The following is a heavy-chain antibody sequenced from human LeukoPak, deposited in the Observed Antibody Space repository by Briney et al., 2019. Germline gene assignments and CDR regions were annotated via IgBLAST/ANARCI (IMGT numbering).Heavy chain of an antibody. V-gene: IGHV3-23*01. D-gene: IGHD3-22*01. Sequence: PGGSLRLSCAASGFTFSSYGMSWVRQAPGKGLEWVSAIRGNADTTYYADSVKGRFSIFRDNNKNMLYLQMNSLRVEDTAVYYCAKGHGDASGYYYFDSWGQGTLVTVSS. J-gene: IGHJ4*02. CDR1: GFTFSSYG. CDR2: IRGNADTT. CDR3: AKGHGDASGYYYFDS.